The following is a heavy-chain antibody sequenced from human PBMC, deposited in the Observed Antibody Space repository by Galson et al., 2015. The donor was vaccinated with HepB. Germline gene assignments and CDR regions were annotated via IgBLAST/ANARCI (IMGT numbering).Heavy chain of an antibody. V-gene: IGHV3-11*03. D-gene: IGHD4-17*01. CDR1: GFTFSDYY. J-gene: IGHJ3*02. CDR2: ISSSSSYT. CDR3: ARPLTVTSPYDAFDI. Sequence: SLRLSCAASGFTFSDYYMSWIRQAPGKGLEWVSYISSSSSYTNYADSVKGRFTISRDNAKNSLYLQMNSLRAEDTAVYYCARPLTVTSPYDAFDIWGQGTMVTVSS.